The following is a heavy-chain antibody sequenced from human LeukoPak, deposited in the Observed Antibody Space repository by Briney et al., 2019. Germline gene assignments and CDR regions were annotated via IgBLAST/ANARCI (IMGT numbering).Heavy chain of an antibody. CDR3: ARLFMVRGVDGRGFDY. CDR1: GGSISGCIYY. Sequence: SETLSLSCAVSGGSISGCIYYWGWIRQPAGKGLEWIVRSYTSGSTNSNPSRKSRFTLSVNTSKNQFSLKMSSVNAAEQAVYYCARLFMVRGVDGRGFDYWGQGTLVTVSS. J-gene: IGHJ4*02. V-gene: IGHV4-61*02. D-gene: IGHD3-10*01. CDR2: SYTSGST.